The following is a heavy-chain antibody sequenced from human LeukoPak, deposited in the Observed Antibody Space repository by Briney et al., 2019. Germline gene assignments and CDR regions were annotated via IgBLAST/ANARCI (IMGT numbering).Heavy chain of an antibody. D-gene: IGHD5-18*01. J-gene: IGHJ3*02. CDR3: AHSQVFSYGSFHDAYDI. Sequence: SGPTLVKPTQTLTLTCSLSGVSLSSSGFGLGWIRQHPGKALEWLALIYWDDDSRYSPPLKSRLTIAKDTSKNQVVLTLTNMDSEDTATYYCAHSQVFSYGSFHDAYDIWGLGMLVTVSS. CDR1: GVSLSSSGFG. CDR2: IYWDDDS. V-gene: IGHV2-5*02.